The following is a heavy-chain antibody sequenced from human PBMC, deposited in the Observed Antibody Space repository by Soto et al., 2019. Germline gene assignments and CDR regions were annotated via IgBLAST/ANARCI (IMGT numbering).Heavy chain of an antibody. CDR1: GGSISSYY. CDR2: IYYSGST. Sequence: PSETLSLTCTVSGGSISSYYWSWIRQPPGKGLEWIGYIYYSGSTNYNPSLKSRVTISVDTSKNQFSLKLSSVTAADTAVYYCAREGGGYDDSSGTPDAFDTWGQGTMVTVSS. CDR3: AREGGGYDDSSGTPDAFDT. D-gene: IGHD3-22*01. J-gene: IGHJ3*02. V-gene: IGHV4-59*01.